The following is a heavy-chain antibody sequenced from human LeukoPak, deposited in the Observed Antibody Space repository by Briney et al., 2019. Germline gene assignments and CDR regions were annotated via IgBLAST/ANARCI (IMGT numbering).Heavy chain of an antibody. CDR1: GFTFSGYA. D-gene: IGHD4-23*01. CDR2: ISGSGDYT. J-gene: IGHJ4*02. V-gene: IGHV3-23*01. Sequence: GGSLRLSCAVSGFTFSGYAMSWVRQAPGKGLEWVSTISGSGDYTYYADSVKGRFSISRDNSKNTLHLQMNSLRVEDTAVYYCARGRPHGNDYWGQGTLVTVSS. CDR3: ARGRPHGNDY.